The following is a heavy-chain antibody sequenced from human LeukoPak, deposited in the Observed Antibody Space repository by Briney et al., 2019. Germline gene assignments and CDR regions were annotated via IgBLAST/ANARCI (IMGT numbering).Heavy chain of an antibody. V-gene: IGHV4-59*08. CDR3: ARSRGVGASPFDY. J-gene: IGHJ4*02. Sequence: KSSETLSLTCTVSGGSISSYYWSWIRQPPGKGLEWIGYIYYSGSTNYNPSLKSRVTISVDTSKNQFSLKLSPVTAADTAVYYCARSRGVGASPFDYWGQGTLVTVSS. CDR1: GGSISSYY. D-gene: IGHD1-26*01. CDR2: IYYSGST.